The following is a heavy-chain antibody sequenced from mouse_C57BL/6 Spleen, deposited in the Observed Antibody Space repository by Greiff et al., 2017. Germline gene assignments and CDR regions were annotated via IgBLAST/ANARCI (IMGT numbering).Heavy chain of an antibody. CDR3: ARSAYYSNYDAMDY. J-gene: IGHJ4*01. CDR1: GYTFTDYY. CDR2: INPYNGGT. Sequence: VQLQQSGPVLVKPGASVKMSCKASGYTFTDYYMNWVKQSHGKSLEWIGVINPYNGGTSYNQKFKGKATLTVDKSSSTAYMELNSLTSEDSAVYYCARSAYYSNYDAMDYWGQGTSVTVSS. V-gene: IGHV1-19*01. D-gene: IGHD2-5*01.